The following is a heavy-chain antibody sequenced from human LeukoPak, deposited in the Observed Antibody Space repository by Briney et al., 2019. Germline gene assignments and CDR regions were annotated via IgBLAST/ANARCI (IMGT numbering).Heavy chain of an antibody. J-gene: IGHJ6*03. V-gene: IGHV1-2*02. CDR2: INPNSGGT. D-gene: IGHD2-2*01. CDR3: ARDRGPAVPAAIISWNYYYMDV. Sequence: ASVKVSCKASGYTFTGYYMHWVRQAPGQGLEWMGWINPNSGGTNYAQKFQGRVTMTRDTSISTAYMELSRLRSDDTAVYYCARDRGPAVPAAIISWNYYYMDVWGKGTTVTVSS. CDR1: GYTFTGYY.